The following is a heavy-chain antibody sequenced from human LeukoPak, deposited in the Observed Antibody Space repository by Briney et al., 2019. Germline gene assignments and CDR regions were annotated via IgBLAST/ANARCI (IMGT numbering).Heavy chain of an antibody. CDR1: GGTFSSYA. CDR2: IIPIFGTA. D-gene: IGHD1-1*01. V-gene: IGHV1-69*05. Sequence: ASVKVSCKASGGTFSSYAISWVRQAPGQGLEWMGRIIPIFGTANYAQKFQGRVTITMDESTSTAYMELSSLRSDDTAVYYCPRASDKYDHYFDYWGQGTLVTVSS. CDR3: PRASDKYDHYFDY. J-gene: IGHJ4*02.